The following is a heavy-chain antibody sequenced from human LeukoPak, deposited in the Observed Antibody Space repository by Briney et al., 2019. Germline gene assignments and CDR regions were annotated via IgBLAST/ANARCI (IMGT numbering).Heavy chain of an antibody. CDR2: ISGSSSYI. CDR3: ARIPYLYYMDV. CDR1: GFTFSRYS. D-gene: IGHD2-2*02. Sequence: GGSLRLSCAASGFTFSRYSMNWVHQAPGKGLEWVSSISGSSSYIYYADSVKGRFTISRHNAKNSLYLQMNSLRAEDTAVYYCARIPYLYYMDVWGKGTTVTVSS. V-gene: IGHV3-21*01. J-gene: IGHJ6*03.